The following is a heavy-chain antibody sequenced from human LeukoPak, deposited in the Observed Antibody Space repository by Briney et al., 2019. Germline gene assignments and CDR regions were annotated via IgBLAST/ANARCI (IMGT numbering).Heavy chain of an antibody. Sequence: ASVKVSCKASGYTFTVYYMHWVRQAPGQGLEWMGWINPNSGGTNYAQKFQGRVTMTRDTSISTAYMELSRLRSDDTAVYYCASTSVPQEYYYYYMDVWGKGTTVTVSS. J-gene: IGHJ6*03. CDR3: ASTSVPQEYYYYYMDV. V-gene: IGHV1-2*02. CDR1: GYTFTVYY. CDR2: INPNSGGT.